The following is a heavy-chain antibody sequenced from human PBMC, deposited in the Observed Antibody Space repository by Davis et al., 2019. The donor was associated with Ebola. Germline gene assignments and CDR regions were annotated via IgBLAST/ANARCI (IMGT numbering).Heavy chain of an antibody. CDR3: ARGSSGWYVDY. D-gene: IGHD6-19*01. J-gene: IGHJ4*02. Sequence: SVKVSCKASGGTFSSYTISWVRQAPGQGLEWMGRIIPILGIANYAQKFQGRVTITADKSTSTAYMELSSLRSEDTAVYYCARGSSGWYVDYWGQGTLVTVSS. V-gene: IGHV1-69*02. CDR1: GGTFSSYT. CDR2: IIPILGIA.